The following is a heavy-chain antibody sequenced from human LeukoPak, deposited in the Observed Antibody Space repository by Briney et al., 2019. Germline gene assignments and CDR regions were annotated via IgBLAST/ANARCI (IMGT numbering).Heavy chain of an antibody. V-gene: IGHV4-59*01. Sequence: SGTLSLTCGVSGGSISSDHWNWIRQTPGKGLEWIGCIYYSGRTYYNPSLKSRVTISVDMSKSQFSLRLTSVTAADTAVYYCARKNDFEIWGGGTWVSVSS. CDR3: ARKNDFEI. D-gene: IGHD2/OR15-2a*01. CDR2: IYYSGRT. J-gene: IGHJ3*02. CDR1: GGSISSDH.